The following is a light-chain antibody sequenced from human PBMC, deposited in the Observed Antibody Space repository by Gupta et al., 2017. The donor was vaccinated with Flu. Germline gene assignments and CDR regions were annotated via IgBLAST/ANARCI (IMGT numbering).Light chain of an antibody. V-gene: IGKV2-28*01. J-gene: IGKJ1*01. CDR3: MQALQTSWT. CDR1: QSLLHSNGYNY. CDR2: LGS. Sequence: DIVMXQSPLSLPVTPXEPASISCRSSQSLLHSNGYNYLDWYLQKPGQSPQLLIYLGSNRASGVPDRFSGSGSGTDFTLKISRVEAEDVGVYYCMQALQTSWTFGQGTKVEIK.